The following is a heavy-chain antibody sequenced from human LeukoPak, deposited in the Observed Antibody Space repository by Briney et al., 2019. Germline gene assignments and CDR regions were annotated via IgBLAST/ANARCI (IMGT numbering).Heavy chain of an antibody. Sequence: PGGSLRLSCAASGFTFSSYWMHWVRQAPGKGLEWVSSISGSGDSTFYADSVKGRFSISRDNSKNTLYLQVNGLRTEDTAVYYCAKDRLLNCRGDCYIFDYWGQGTVVTVSS. CDR1: GFTFSSYW. CDR2: ISGSGDST. D-gene: IGHD2-21*02. J-gene: IGHJ4*02. CDR3: AKDRLLNCRGDCYIFDY. V-gene: IGHV3-23*01.